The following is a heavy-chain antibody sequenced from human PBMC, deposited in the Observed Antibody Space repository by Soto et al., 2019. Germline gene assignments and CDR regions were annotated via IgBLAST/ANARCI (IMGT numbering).Heavy chain of an antibody. Sequence: QVQLQESGPGLVKPSQTLSLTCTVSGGSISSGGYYWSWIRQHPGKGLEWIGYIYYSGSTYYNPSLKSRVTISVDTSKNQFSLKLSSVTAADTAVYYCARVDNGGGYPELFDPWGQGTLVTVSS. J-gene: IGHJ5*02. D-gene: IGHD2-8*01. V-gene: IGHV4-31*03. CDR2: IYYSGST. CDR1: GGSISSGGYY. CDR3: ARVDNGGGYPELFDP.